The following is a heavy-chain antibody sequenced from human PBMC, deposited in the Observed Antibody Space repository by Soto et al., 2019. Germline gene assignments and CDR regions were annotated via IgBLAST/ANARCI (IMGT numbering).Heavy chain of an antibody. CDR2: IRRRASGRTT. J-gene: IGHJ4*02. Sequence: GVSLRLSCAASGFTFSSYAMSWVRQAPGKGLGWVGFIRRRASGRTTEYAPSMTGRLPISRDDSKTIAYLQMNTLASEDTAENYCSRGCHDPRFDWKFDYWGQGALVTVS. CDR1: GFTFSSYA. D-gene: IGHD3-9*01. CDR3: SRGCHDPRFDWKFDY. V-gene: IGHV3-49*04.